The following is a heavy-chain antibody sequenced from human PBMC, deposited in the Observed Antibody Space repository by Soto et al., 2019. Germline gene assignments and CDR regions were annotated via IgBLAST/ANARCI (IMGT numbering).Heavy chain of an antibody. J-gene: IGHJ6*03. CDR2: IIPILGIA. CDR3: ASIPSDGDYYYYYMDV. D-gene: IGHD2-2*02. V-gene: IGHV1-69*02. Sequence: ASVKVSCKASGGTFSSYTISWVRQAPGQGLEWMGRIIPILGIANYAQKFQGRVTITADKSTSTAYMELSSLRSEDTAVYYCASIPSDGDYYYYYMDVWGKGTTVTVSS. CDR1: GGTFSSYT.